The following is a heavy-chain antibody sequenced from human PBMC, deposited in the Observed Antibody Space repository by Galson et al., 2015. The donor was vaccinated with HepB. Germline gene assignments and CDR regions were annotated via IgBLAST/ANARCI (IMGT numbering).Heavy chain of an antibody. V-gene: IGHV5-10-1*01. J-gene: IGHJ6*03. CDR1: GYSFTSYW. Sequence: QSGAEVKKPGESLRISCKGSGYSFTSYWISWVRQMPGKGLEWMGRIDPSDSDTNYSPSFQGHVTISADKSISTAYLQWSSLKASDTAMYYCARQADSLRGSYYYMDVWGKGTPVTVSS. CDR3: ARQADSLRGSYYYMDV. CDR2: IDPSDSDT.